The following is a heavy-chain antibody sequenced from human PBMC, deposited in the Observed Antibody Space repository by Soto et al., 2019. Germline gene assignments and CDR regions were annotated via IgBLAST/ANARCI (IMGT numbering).Heavy chain of an antibody. Sequence: QVQLVQSGAEVKKPGSSVKVSCKASGGTFSSYAISWVRQAPGQGLEWMGGIIPIFGTANYAQKFQGRVMITAAESTSAAYMELSSLRSEDTAVYYCASSRYSSSWYYYYYGMDVWGQGTTVTVSS. CDR1: GGTFSSYA. J-gene: IGHJ6*02. D-gene: IGHD6-13*01. CDR3: ASSRYSSSWYYYYYGMDV. CDR2: IIPIFGTA. V-gene: IGHV1-69*01.